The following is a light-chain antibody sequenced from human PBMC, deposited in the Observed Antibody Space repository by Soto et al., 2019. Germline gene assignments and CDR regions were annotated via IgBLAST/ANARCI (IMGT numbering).Light chain of an antibody. V-gene: IGLV2-14*01. CDR3: NSYTTSSTV. CDR1: SSDVGGYNY. CDR2: EVS. J-gene: IGLJ1*01. Sequence: QSALTQPASVSGSPGQSNTISCSGTSSDVGGYNYVSWYQQHPGKTPKLMIYEVSNRPSGVSNRFSGSKSGNTASLTISGLQAEDEADYYCNSYTTSSTVFGTGTKLTVL.